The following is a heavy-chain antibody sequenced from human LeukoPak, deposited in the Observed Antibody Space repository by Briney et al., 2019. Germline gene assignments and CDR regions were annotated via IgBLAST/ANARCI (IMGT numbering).Heavy chain of an antibody. CDR1: GGTFSSYA. CDR3: ARSDRGSSWYMYDP. CDR2: ISAYNGNT. J-gene: IGHJ5*02. V-gene: IGHV1-18*01. Sequence: ASVKVSCKASGGTFSSYAISWVRQAPGQGLEWMGWISAYNGNTNYAQKLQGRVTMTTDTSTSTAYMELRSLRSDDTAVYYCARSDRGSSWYMYDPWGQGTLVTVSS. D-gene: IGHD6-13*01.